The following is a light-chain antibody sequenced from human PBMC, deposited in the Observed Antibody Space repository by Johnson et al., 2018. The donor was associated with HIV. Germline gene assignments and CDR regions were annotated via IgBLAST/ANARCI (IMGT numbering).Light chain of an antibody. CDR3: GTWDSGLRAHDV. J-gene: IGLJ1*01. CDR1: SSDMGNYA. V-gene: IGLV1-51*02. CDR2: ENN. Sequence: QSVLTQPPSVSAAPGQKVTISCSGSSSDMGNYAVSWYQQLTGTAPKLLIYENNKRPSGIPDRFSDSKSGTSATPGITGLQTGDEADYYCGTWDSGLRAHDVFGTGTRVTVL.